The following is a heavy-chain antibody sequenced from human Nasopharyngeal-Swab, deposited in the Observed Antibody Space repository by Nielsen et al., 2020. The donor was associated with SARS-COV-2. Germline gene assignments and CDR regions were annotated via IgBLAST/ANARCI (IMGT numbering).Heavy chain of an antibody. J-gene: IGHJ4*02. CDR3: ARGQEDYYDSSGYSPFDY. V-gene: IGHV1-69*13. CDR1: GGTFSPYN. Sequence: SVKVSCKASGGTFSPYNIAWVRQAPGQGLEWMGGITPIFGAPNYAQKFQGRVTISADEYTSTAYMEFISLRFEDAAVYYCARGQEDYYDSSGYSPFDYWGQGTLVTVSS. CDR2: ITPIFGAP. D-gene: IGHD3-22*01.